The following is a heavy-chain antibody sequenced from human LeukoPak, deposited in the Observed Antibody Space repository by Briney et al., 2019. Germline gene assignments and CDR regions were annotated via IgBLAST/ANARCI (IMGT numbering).Heavy chain of an antibody. V-gene: IGHV7-4-1*02. Sequence: ASVKVSCKASGYTFTSYAVNWVRQAPGQGLEWMGWINTNSGNPTYAQGFTGRFVFPLDTSVSTAYLQISSLKAEDTAVYYCARDAQLAVAGIWGQGTLVTVSS. J-gene: IGHJ4*02. D-gene: IGHD6-19*01. CDR3: ARDAQLAVAGI. CDR1: GYTFTSYA. CDR2: INTNSGNP.